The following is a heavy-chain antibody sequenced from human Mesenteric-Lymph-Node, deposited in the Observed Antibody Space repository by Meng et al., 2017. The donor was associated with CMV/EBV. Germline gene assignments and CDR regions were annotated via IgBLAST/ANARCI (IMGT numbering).Heavy chain of an antibody. Sequence: GGSLRLSCAVSGFTFSSYEMSWVRQAPGKGLEWLSYISSSDNTISYADSVKGRFTISRENAKHSLCLQMNSLRAEDTAVYYCARVIIGYSYGGDFDYWGQGTLVTVSS. D-gene: IGHD5-18*01. V-gene: IGHV3-48*03. CDR1: GFTFSSYE. CDR2: ISSSDNTI. J-gene: IGHJ4*02. CDR3: ARVIIGYSYGGDFDY.